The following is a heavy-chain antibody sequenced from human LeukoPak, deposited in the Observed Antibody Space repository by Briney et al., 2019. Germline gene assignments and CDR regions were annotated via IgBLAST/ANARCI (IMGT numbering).Heavy chain of an antibody. CDR3: ATEFNWGLYEGQYFDY. D-gene: IGHD7-27*01. CDR1: GYTLTELS. Sequence: ASVKVSCTVSGYTLTELSMHWVRQAAGNGREWMGGFDPEDGETIYAQKFQGRVTMTDDTSTDTAYMELSSLRSEDTAVYYCATEFNWGLYEGQYFDYWGQGTLVTVSS. V-gene: IGHV1-24*01. CDR2: FDPEDGET. J-gene: IGHJ4*02.